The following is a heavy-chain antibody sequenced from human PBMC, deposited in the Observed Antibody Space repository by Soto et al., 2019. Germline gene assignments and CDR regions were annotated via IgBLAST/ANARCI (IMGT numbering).Heavy chain of an antibody. D-gene: IGHD2-15*01. CDR1: GYTFTSYA. CDR3: ARDWGGYCSGGSCYSDAFDI. V-gene: IGHV1-3*01. CDR2: INAGNGNT. J-gene: IGHJ3*02. Sequence: VSVKVSCKASGYTFTSYAMHWVRQAPGQRLEWMGWINAGNGNTKYSQKFQGRVTITRDTSASTAYMELSSLRSEDTAVYYCARDWGGYCSGGSCYSDAFDIWGQGTMVTVSS.